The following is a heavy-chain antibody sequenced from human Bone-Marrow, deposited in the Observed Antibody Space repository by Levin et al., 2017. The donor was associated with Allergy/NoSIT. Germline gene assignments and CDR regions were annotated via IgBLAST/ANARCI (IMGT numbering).Heavy chain of an antibody. CDR3: ARGRGNDHGAFEN. CDR1: GFIFSDYY. V-gene: IGHV3-11*01. D-gene: IGHD1-14*01. Sequence: GGSLRLSCAASGFIFSDYYMGWIRQAPGKGPEWVSYISSRSTNIYYAASVKGRFTISRDNTKNSLYLHMTSLRAEDPALFYCARGRGNDHGAFENWGQGTMVTASS. CDR2: ISSRSTNI. J-gene: IGHJ3*02.